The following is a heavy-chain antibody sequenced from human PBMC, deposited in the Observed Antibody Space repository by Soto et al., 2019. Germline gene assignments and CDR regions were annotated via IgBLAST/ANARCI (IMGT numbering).Heavy chain of an antibody. CDR1: EFTVSSNY. Sequence: GGSLRLSCAASEFTVSSNYMSWVRQAPGKGLEWVSIIYSAGSTYYADSVKGRFTISRDNSKNTLFLQMNSLRNEDTAVYYCTRFCGGGSCYSNYAFDIWGQGTMVTVSS. CDR3: TRFCGGGSCYSNYAFDI. V-gene: IGHV3-53*01. J-gene: IGHJ3*02. CDR2: IYSAGST. D-gene: IGHD2-15*01.